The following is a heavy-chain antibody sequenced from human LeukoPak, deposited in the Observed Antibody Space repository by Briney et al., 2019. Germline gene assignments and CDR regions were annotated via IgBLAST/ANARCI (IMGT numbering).Heavy chain of an antibody. D-gene: IGHD6-13*01. V-gene: IGHV4-30-2*01. CDR3: ARAPIAAAGLSYFDY. CDR1: GGSISSGGYS. CDR2: IYHSGST. Sequence: SETLSLTCAVSGGSISSGGYSWSWIRQPPGKGPEGIGYIYHSGSTYYNPSLKSRVTISVDRSKNQFSLKLSSVTAADTAVYYCARAPIAAAGLSYFDYWGQGTLVTVSS. J-gene: IGHJ4*02.